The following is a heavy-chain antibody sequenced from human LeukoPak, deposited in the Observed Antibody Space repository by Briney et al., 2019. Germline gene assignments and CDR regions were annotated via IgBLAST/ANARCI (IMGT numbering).Heavy chain of an antibody. V-gene: IGHV4-39*07. CDR2: IYYSGST. CDR1: GGSIGSSSYY. J-gene: IGHJ6*02. Sequence: SETLSLTCTVSGGSIGSSSYYWGWIRQPPGKGLEWIGSIYYSGSTYYNPSLKSRVTISVDTSKNQFSLKLSSVTAADTAVYYCARDRVIAAADSSTNYYYGMDVWGQGTTVTVSS. CDR3: ARDRVIAAADSSTNYYYGMDV. D-gene: IGHD6-13*01.